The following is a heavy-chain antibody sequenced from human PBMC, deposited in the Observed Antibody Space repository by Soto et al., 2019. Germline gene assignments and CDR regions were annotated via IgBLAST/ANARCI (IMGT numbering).Heavy chain of an antibody. J-gene: IGHJ4*02. CDR3: ARDPRRDYYDSSGYFPAID. CDR2: IIPIFGTA. D-gene: IGHD3-22*01. Sequence: SSVKVSCKASGGTFSSYAISWVRQAPGQGLEWMGGIIPIFGTANYAQKFQGRVTITADKSTSTAYMELSSLRSEDTAVYYCARDPRRDYYDSSGYFPAIDWGQGTLVTVSS. CDR1: GGTFSSYA. V-gene: IGHV1-69*06.